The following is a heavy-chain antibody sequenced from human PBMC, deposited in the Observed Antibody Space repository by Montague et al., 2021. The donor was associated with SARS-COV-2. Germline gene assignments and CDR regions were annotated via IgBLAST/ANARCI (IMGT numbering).Heavy chain of an antibody. CDR2: IFGSGAGT. CDR3: AKQPGAGAVVYWYFDL. J-gene: IGHJ2*01. Sequence: GSLRLSCAASGFAFNNFAMTWVRQPPGKGLEWVSSIFGSGAGTYYADSVKGRFTISRDNSRNTVYLQMNSLRSEDTAKYYCAKQPGAGAVVYWYFDLWGRGTVVSVSS. V-gene: IGHV3-23*01. D-gene: IGHD6-19*01. CDR1: GFAFNNFA.